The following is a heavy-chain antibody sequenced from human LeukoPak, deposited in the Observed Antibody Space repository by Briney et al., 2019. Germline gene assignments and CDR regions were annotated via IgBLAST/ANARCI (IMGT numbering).Heavy chain of an antibody. Sequence: RPGGSLRLSCAASGFTFDDYGMSWVRQAPGKGLEWVSGINWNGGSTGYADSVKGRFTISRDNAKNSLYLQMNSLRAEDTALCYCARDHYYDSLWGAFDIWGQGTMVTVSS. J-gene: IGHJ3*02. CDR2: INWNGGST. CDR3: ARDHYYDSLWGAFDI. D-gene: IGHD3-22*01. V-gene: IGHV3-20*04. CDR1: GFTFDDYG.